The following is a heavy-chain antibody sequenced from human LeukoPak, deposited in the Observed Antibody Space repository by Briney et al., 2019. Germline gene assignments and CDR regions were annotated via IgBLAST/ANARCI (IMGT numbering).Heavy chain of an antibody. D-gene: IGHD7-27*01. Sequence: GASVKVSCKASGGTFSSYTISWVRQAPGQGLEWMGRIIPILGIANYAQKFQGRVTITADKPTSTAYMELSSLRSEDTAVYYCAILPMTTSNSGGYWGQGTLVSVSS. CDR3: AILPMTTSNSGGY. V-gene: IGHV1-69*02. J-gene: IGHJ4*02. CDR1: GGTFSSYT. CDR2: IIPILGIA.